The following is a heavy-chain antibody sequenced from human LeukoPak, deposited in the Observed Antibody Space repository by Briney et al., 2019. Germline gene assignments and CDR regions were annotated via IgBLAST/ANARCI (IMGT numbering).Heavy chain of an antibody. Sequence: PGGSLRLSCAASGFTFSSYAMSWVRQAPGKGLEWVSDISGSGGNRYDADFVKGRFTISRDNSKNTLHLQMNSLRAEDTAAYYCAKAPGFFCGGDCYLDYWGQGTLVTVSS. CDR2: ISGSGGNR. V-gene: IGHV3-23*01. CDR3: AKAPGFFCGGDCYLDY. J-gene: IGHJ4*02. CDR1: GFTFSSYA. D-gene: IGHD2-21*02.